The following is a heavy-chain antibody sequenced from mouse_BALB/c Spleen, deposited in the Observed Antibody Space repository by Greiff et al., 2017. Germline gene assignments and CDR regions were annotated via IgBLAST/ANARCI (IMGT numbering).Heavy chain of an antibody. Sequence: EVKLQQSGPGLVKPSQSLSLTCTVTGYSITSDYAWNWIRQFPGNKLEWMGYISYSGSTSYNPSLKSRISITRDTSKNQFFLQLNSVTTEDTATYYCARDGNYAYFDYWGQGTTLTVSS. J-gene: IGHJ2*01. V-gene: IGHV3-2*02. CDR2: ISYSGST. CDR3: ARDGNYAYFDY. CDR1: GYSITSDYA. D-gene: IGHD2-1*01.